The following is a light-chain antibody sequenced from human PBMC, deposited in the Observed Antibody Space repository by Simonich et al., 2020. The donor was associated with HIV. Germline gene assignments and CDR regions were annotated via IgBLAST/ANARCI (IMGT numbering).Light chain of an antibody. CDR2: DAS. Sequence: EIVLTQSPATLSLSPGERATLSCRASQSVSSYLAWYQQKPGQAPRLLIYDASNRATGSPARFSGSGSGTDFTLTISSLEPEDFAVYYCQQRSNWPPGNTFGGGTKVEIK. CDR3: QQRSNWPPGNT. J-gene: IGKJ4*01. CDR1: QSVSSY. V-gene: IGKV3-11*01.